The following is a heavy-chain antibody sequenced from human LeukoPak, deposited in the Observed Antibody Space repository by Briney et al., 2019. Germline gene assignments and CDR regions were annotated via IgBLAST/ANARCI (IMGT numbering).Heavy chain of an antibody. J-gene: IGHJ4*02. CDR2: IWYDGSNK. CDR3: AKDLRYYDFWSGLADY. D-gene: IGHD3-3*01. Sequence: GGSLRLSCAASGFTFSTYGMHWVRQAPGKGLERVALIWYDGSNKYYADSVKGRFTTSRDNSKNTLYLQMNSLRAEDTAVHYCAKDLRYYDFWSGLADYWGQGTLVTVSS. V-gene: IGHV3-33*06. CDR1: GFTFSTYG.